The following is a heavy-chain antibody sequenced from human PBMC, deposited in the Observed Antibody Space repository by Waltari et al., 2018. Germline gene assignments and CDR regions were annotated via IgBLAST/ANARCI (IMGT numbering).Heavy chain of an antibody. CDR3: ARAPPTAVAGSWFDP. J-gene: IGHJ5*02. CDR1: GGTSSSYA. V-gene: IGHV1-69*01. Sequence: QVQLVQSGAAVKKPGSSVKVSCKASGGTSSSYASSGVRQAPGQGLEWMGGIIPIFGTANYAQKFQGRVTITADESTSTAYMELSSLRSEDTAVYYCARAPPTAVAGSWFDPWGQGTLVTVSS. D-gene: IGHD6-19*01. CDR2: IIPIFGTA.